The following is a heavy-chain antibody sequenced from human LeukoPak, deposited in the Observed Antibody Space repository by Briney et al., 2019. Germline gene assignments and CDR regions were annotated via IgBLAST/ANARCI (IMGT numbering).Heavy chain of an antibody. CDR2: FDPEDGET. D-gene: IGHD4-17*01. CDR3: ATAPPTVTHVGYYYMDV. Sequence: ASVKVSCKVSGYTLTELSMHWVRQAPGKGLEWMGGFDPEDGETIYAQKFQGRVTMTEDTSTDTAYMELSSLRSEDTAVYYCATAPPTVTHVGYYYMDVWGKGTTVTVSS. J-gene: IGHJ6*03. V-gene: IGHV1-24*01. CDR1: GYTLTELS.